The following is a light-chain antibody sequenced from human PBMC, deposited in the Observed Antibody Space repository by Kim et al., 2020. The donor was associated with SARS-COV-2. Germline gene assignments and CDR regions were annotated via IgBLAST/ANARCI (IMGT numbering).Light chain of an antibody. Sequence: EVVMTQSPATLSVSPGERATLSCRASQSFYLNLAWYQQKPGQTPRLLIYRASTRATGVPDRFSGSGSGTEFTLTISSLQSEDSAVYYCQQYNWPLTFGPGTKVDIK. CDR2: RAS. J-gene: IGKJ1*01. CDR3: QQYNWPLT. V-gene: IGKV3-15*01. CDR1: QSFYLN.